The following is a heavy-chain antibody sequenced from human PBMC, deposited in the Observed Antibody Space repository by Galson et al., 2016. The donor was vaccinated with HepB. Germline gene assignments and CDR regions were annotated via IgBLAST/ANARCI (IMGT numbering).Heavy chain of an antibody. V-gene: IGHV3-23*01. CDR1: GFTFSDYA. J-gene: IGHJ4*02. Sequence: SLRLSCAASGFTFSDYAMNWVRQAPGKGLEWVSGISGSGGSTYYADSVKGRFTISRDNSKNTLYLQVNSLRAEDTAVYYCAKARDQWLVFFDYWGQGTLVTVSS. CDR3: AKARDQWLVFFDY. D-gene: IGHD6-19*01. CDR2: ISGSGGST.